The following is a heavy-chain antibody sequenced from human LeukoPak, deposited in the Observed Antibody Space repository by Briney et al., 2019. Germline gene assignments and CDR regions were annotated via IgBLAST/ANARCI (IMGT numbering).Heavy chain of an antibody. J-gene: IGHJ4*02. CDR1: GFIFSSYW. Sequence: PGRSLRLSCAASGFIFSSYWMSWVRQAPGKGLEWVANIKQDGSEKYYVDSVKGRFTISRDNAKNSLYVQMNSLRAEDTAEYYCALSRTLDYWGQGTLVTVSS. CDR2: IKQDGSEK. CDR3: ALSRTLDY. V-gene: IGHV3-7*01.